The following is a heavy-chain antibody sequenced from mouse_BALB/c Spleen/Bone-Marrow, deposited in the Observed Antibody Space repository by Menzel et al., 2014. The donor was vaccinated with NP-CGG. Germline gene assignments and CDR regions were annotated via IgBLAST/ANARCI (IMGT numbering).Heavy chain of an antibody. Sequence: VKLQESGVELVKPGASVKLSCKASGNTFTSYDLNWVRQRPEQGLEWIGWIFPGDSTTKYNEKFKGKATLSTDKSSSTVHMQLSRLTSEDSAVYFCVRSRLRDWYFDVWGAGTTVTISS. CDR2: IFPGDSTT. J-gene: IGHJ1*01. CDR3: VRSRLRDWYFDV. V-gene: IGHV1S56*01. CDR1: GNTFTSYD. D-gene: IGHD1-2*01.